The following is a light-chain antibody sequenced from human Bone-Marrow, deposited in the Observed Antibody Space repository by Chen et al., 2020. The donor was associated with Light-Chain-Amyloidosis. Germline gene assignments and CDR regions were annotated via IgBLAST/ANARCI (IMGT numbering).Light chain of an antibody. CDR3: QVWDRSSDRPV. Sequence: SYVLTQPSSVSVAPGQTATIACGGNNIGSTSVHWYQQTPGQAPLLVVYDDSDRPSGIPERLSGSNCGNAATLTISRVEAGDEADYDWQVWDRSSDRPVFGGGTKLTVL. V-gene: IGLV3-21*02. CDR2: DDS. J-gene: IGLJ3*02. CDR1: NIGSTS.